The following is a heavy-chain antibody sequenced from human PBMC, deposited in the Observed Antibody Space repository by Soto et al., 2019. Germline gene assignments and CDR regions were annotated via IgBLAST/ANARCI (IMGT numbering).Heavy chain of an antibody. CDR1: GFTFDDYG. CDR2: INWSGGSK. Sequence: EVQLVESGGGVVRPGGSLRLSCAASGFTFDDYGMSWVSQAPGKGLEWVSGINWSGGSKGYADSVKGRFTISRDNAKNSLYLQMNSLRAEDTALYHCVRAGSVIYYYYYMDLWGKGTTVTVSS. D-gene: IGHD6-25*01. V-gene: IGHV3-20*01. CDR3: VRAGSVIYYYYYMDL. J-gene: IGHJ6*03.